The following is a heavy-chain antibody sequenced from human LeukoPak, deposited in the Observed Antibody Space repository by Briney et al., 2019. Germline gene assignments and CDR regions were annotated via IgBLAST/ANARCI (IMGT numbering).Heavy chain of an antibody. Sequence: GGSLRLSCLTSGFTLSTNAMSWVRQAPGKGLEWISGISGSGASTYYADSVTGRFIISRDNSRNTLYLQMNSLRGDDTAVYYCAKDVGKWESLHFFDYWGQGTLVTVSS. CDR1: GFTLSTNA. J-gene: IGHJ4*02. CDR3: AKDVGKWESLHFFDY. CDR2: ISGSGAST. D-gene: IGHD1-26*01. V-gene: IGHV3-23*01.